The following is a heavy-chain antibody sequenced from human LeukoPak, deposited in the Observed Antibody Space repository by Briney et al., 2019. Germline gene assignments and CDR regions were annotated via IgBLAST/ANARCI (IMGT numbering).Heavy chain of an antibody. Sequence: GGSLRLSCAASGFTFSSYAMSWVRQAPGKGLEWVSAISGSGGSTYYADSVKGRFTISRDNVKNSLYLQMNSLRAEDTAVYYCARDPRLYYDLWSGYFFDYWGQGTLVTVSS. J-gene: IGHJ4*02. D-gene: IGHD3-3*01. CDR2: ISGSGGST. CDR3: ARDPRLYYDLWSGYFFDY. CDR1: GFTFSSYA. V-gene: IGHV3-23*01.